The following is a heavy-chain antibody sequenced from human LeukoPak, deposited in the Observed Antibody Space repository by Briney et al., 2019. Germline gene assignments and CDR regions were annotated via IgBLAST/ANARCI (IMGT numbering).Heavy chain of an antibody. CDR2: ISSSSSTI. Sequence: PGGSLRLSCAASGFTFSSYSMNWVRQAPGKGLEWVSYISSSSSTIYYADSVKGRFTISRDNAKNSLYLQMNSLRAEDTAVYYCARPSSHYDILTGYYLGAFDIWGQGTMVTVSS. J-gene: IGHJ3*02. D-gene: IGHD3-9*01. CDR1: GFTFSSYS. CDR3: ARPSSHYDILTGYYLGAFDI. V-gene: IGHV3-48*01.